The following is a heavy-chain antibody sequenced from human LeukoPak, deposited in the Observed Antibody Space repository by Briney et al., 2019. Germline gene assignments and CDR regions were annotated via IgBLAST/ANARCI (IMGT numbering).Heavy chain of an antibody. CDR1: GYTFTGYY. CDR3: ARDLKLPIVGATSYAFDI. CDR2: INPNSGGT. D-gene: IGHD1-26*01. J-gene: IGHJ3*02. Sequence: ASVKVSCKASGYTFTGYYMHWVRQAPGQGLEWMGWINPNSGGTNYAQKFQGRVTMTRDTSISTAYMELSRLRSDDTAVYYCARDLKLPIVGATSYAFDIWGQGTMVTASS. V-gene: IGHV1-2*02.